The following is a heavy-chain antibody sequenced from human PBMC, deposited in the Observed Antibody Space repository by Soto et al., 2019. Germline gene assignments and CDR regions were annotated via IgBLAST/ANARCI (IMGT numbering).Heavy chain of an antibody. V-gene: IGHV1-24*01. J-gene: IGHJ2*01. Sequence: GASVKVSCKVSGYTLTELSMHWVRQAPGKGLEWMGGFDPEAGETIYAQKFQGRVTMTEDTSTDTAYMELSSLRSEDTAVYYCATLLTTVVMPRYFDLWGRGTLVTVSS. CDR1: GYTLTELS. D-gene: IGHD4-17*01. CDR3: ATLLTTVVMPRYFDL. CDR2: FDPEAGET.